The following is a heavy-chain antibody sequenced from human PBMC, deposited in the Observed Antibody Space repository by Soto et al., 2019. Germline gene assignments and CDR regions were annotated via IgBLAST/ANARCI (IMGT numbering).Heavy chain of an antibody. CDR3: ARESITMVRANYYYGMDV. CDR1: GFTFSSYW. J-gene: IGHJ6*02. D-gene: IGHD3-10*01. Sequence: GGSLRLSCAASGFTFSSYWMSWVRQAPGKGLEWVANIKQDGSEKYYVDSVKGRFTISRDNAKNSLYLQMNSLRAEDTAVYYCARESITMVRANYYYGMDVWGQGTTVTVSS. CDR2: IKQDGSEK. V-gene: IGHV3-7*05.